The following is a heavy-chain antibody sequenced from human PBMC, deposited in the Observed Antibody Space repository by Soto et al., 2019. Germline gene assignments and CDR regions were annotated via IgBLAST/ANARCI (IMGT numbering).Heavy chain of an antibody. CDR1: GFTFSSYG. D-gene: IGHD1-26*01. Sequence: HPGGSLRLSCAASGFTFSSYGMHWVRQAPGKGLEWVAIISYDGSNTYYADSVKGRLTISRDNSKNTLYLQMNSLRAEDTSVYYCAKEGGLSGSYYISSSYYFDYWGQGTLVTVSS. CDR3: AKEGGLSGSYYISSSYYFDY. J-gene: IGHJ4*02. V-gene: IGHV3-30*18. CDR2: ISYDGSNT.